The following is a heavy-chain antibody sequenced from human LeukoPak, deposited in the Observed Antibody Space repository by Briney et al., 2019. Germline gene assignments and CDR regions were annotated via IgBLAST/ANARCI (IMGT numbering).Heavy chain of an antibody. V-gene: IGHV3-48*03. J-gene: IGHJ4*02. CDR3: ARDIYGDEDFDY. Sequence: PGGSLRPFCATSGFTFSTYEMNWVRQAPGKGLEWVSYITSSGDIKTYADPVKGRFTMSRDDAKNSVYLQMNSLRPEDTAVYYCARDIYGDEDFDYWGQGTLVSVSS. D-gene: IGHD3-10*01. CDR2: ITSSGDIK. CDR1: GFTFSTYE.